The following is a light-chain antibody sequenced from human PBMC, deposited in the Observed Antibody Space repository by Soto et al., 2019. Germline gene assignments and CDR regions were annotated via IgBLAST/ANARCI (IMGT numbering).Light chain of an antibody. V-gene: IGKV2D-29*02. CDR2: EVS. Sequence: DVVMTQTPLSLSVAPGQPASISCKSSQSLLHITGETFLFWYLQKPGQSPQLLIYEVSTRVSGVPDRFSGSGSGTDFTLEISRVETGDVGIYYCMLSTLLPPTFAQGGLLEIK. CDR1: QSLLHITGETF. J-gene: IGKJ5*01. CDR3: MLSTLLPPT.